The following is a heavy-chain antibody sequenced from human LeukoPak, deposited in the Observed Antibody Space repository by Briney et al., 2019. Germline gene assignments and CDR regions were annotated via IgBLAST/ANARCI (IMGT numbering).Heavy chain of an antibody. CDR2: VSGSGAIA. J-gene: IGHJ4*02. CDR1: GFTFSNYA. Sequence: GGSLRLSCAASGFTFSNYAMTWVRQAPGKGLEWVPAVSGSGAIAYYTDSVKGRFTISRDNSKNTLYLQMSSLTAKDTAVYYCAKDRSIGTYYTFDSWGQGTLVTVSS. D-gene: IGHD1-26*01. V-gene: IGHV3-23*01. CDR3: AKDRSIGTYYTFDS.